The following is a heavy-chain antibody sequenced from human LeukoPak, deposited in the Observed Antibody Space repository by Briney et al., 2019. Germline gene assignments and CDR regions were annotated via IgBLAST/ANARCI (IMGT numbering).Heavy chain of an antibody. CDR2: ISGDGGST. CDR1: GFTFNDFG. CDR3: AKDILRLSAPATRGFDY. Sequence: GGSLRLSCSASGFTFNDFGIHWVRQAPGKGLEWVPFISGDGGSTYYADSVRGRFTISRDNSKNSLYLQMNSLRPEDTAFYYCAKDILRLSAPATRGFDYWGQGTLVTVSS. D-gene: IGHD2-15*01. J-gene: IGHJ4*02. V-gene: IGHV3-43*02.